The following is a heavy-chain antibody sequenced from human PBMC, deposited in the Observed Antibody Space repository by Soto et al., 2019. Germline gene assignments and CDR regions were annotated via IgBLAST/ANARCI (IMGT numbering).Heavy chain of an antibody. J-gene: IGHJ6*01. D-gene: IGHD1-7*01. Sequence: SETLSLTCTVSGGSISSGDYYCSWIRQPPWKGLEWIGYIYYSGSTYYNPSLKSRVTISVDTSKNQFSLKLSSVTAADTAVYYCARDKLELMHYYYGMEVLGQGTTVIVSS. CDR2: IYYSGST. CDR3: ARDKLELMHYYYGMEV. V-gene: IGHV4-30-4*01. CDR1: GGSISSGDYY.